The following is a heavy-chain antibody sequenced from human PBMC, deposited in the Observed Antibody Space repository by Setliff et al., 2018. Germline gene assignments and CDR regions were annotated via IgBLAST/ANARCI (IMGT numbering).Heavy chain of an antibody. CDR2: IIPGLGIL. CDR1: GGAFNTYG. V-gene: IGHV1-69*10. J-gene: IGHJ6*03. Sequence: SVKVSCKASGGAFNTYGITWVRQAPAQGLEWMGGIIPGLGILDYAQKFQDRVTITADRSTSTAYMELSSLRSEDTAVYYCASRTHPHVITGITQGGGWWYYYYMDVWGKGTTVTVSS. CDR3: ASRTHPHVITGITQGGGWWYYYYMDV. D-gene: IGHD1-7*01.